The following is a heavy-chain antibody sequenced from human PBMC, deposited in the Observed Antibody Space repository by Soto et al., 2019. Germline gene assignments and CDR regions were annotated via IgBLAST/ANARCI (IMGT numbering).Heavy chain of an antibody. D-gene: IGHD2-2*01. J-gene: IGHJ6*03. Sequence: QVQLVQSGAEVKKPGASVKVSCKASGYTFTSYDINWVRQATGQGLEWMGWMNPNSGNTGYAQKFQGRVTMTRNTSISTAYMELSSLRSEDTAVYYCARGSIVVVPAAMWKDYYYYMDVWGKGTTVTVSS. CDR1: GYTFTSYD. CDR3: ARGSIVVVPAAMWKDYYYYMDV. V-gene: IGHV1-8*01. CDR2: MNPNSGNT.